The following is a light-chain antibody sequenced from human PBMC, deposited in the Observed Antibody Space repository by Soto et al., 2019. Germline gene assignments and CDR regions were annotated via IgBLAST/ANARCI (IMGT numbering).Light chain of an antibody. CDR3: LLSYNGHYV. Sequence: QAVVTQEPSLTVSPGGTVTLTCGSSTGAVTNGHYPYWFQQKPGQAPRTLIYDTTNRHSWTPARFSGSLLGGKAALTLSGAQPEDEPEYYCLLSYNGHYVFGNGTKVTV. CDR2: DTT. CDR1: TGAVTNGHY. V-gene: IGLV7-46*01. J-gene: IGLJ1*01.